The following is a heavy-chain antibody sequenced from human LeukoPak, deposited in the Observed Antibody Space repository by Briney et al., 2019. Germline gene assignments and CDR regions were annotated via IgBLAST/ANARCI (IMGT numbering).Heavy chain of an antibody. Sequence: PGGSLRLSCAASGFTFISNWMSWVRKAPGKGLEWVATIKKDGSEKYYVDSVKGRFTISRDNAKSSLYLQMNSLRGDDTAVYYCARDSSGNYWGQGTLVTVSS. J-gene: IGHJ4*02. V-gene: IGHV3-7*01. CDR2: IKKDGSEK. CDR3: ARDSSGNY. CDR1: GFTFISNW. D-gene: IGHD6-19*01.